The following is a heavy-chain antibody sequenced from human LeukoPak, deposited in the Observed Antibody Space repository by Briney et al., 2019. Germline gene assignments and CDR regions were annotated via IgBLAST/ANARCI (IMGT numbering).Heavy chain of an antibody. V-gene: IGHV4-4*07. CDR1: GGSISSYY. D-gene: IGHD2-2*02. Sequence: PSETLSLTCTVSGGSISSYYWSWIRQPAGKGLEWIGRIYTSGSTNYNPSLKSRVTISVDTSKNQFSLKLSSVTAADTAVYYCARDARGLVPAAIDYWGQGTLVTVSS. CDR3: ARDARGLVPAAIDY. CDR2: IYTSGST. J-gene: IGHJ4*02.